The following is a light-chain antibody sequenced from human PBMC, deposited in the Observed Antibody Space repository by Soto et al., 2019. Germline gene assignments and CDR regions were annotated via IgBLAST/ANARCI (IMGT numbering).Light chain of an antibody. CDR3: QQYNNWPRT. J-gene: IGKJ1*01. CDR2: DAS. Sequence: EIMMSQSPSTLSVSQGERATLSCRASQSLSSYLAWYQQKPGQAPRLLIYDASTRATGIPARFSGSGSGTEFTLTISSLQSEDFAVYYCQQYNNWPRTFGQGSMV. CDR1: QSLSSY. V-gene: IGKV3-15*01.